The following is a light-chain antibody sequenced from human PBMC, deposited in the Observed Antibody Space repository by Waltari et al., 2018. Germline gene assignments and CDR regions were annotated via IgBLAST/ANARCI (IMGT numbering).Light chain of an antibody. Sequence: SYVLTQPPSASVAPGKTARITCGGNNVGSKSVHWYQQKPGQAPLLVVYDDSARPSGIPDRCSASNSGNTATLTISRVENGDEADYYCQVWDTSSDRVVVGGGTKLTVL. CDR1: NVGSKS. J-gene: IGLJ2*01. V-gene: IGLV3-21*03. CDR3: QVWDTSSDRVV. CDR2: DDS.